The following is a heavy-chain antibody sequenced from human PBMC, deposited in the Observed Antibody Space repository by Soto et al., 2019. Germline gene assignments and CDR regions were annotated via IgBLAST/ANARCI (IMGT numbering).Heavy chain of an antibody. D-gene: IGHD6-6*01. J-gene: IGHJ4*02. V-gene: IGHV5-51*01. CDR3: ARRVAAHPYFDF. CDR1: GYIFANDW. Sequence: GESLKTSCKGSGYIFANDWIAWVRQVPGKGLEWMGIIFPGDSDTRYSPSFQGQVTISADKSINTASLQWSSLKASDAAVYYCARRVAAHPYFDFWGRGALVTVSS. CDR2: IFPGDSDT.